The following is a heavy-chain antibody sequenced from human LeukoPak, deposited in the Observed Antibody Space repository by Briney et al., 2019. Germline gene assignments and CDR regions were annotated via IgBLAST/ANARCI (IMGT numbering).Heavy chain of an antibody. CDR1: GFTFSSYA. D-gene: IGHD6-13*01. J-gene: IGHJ4*02. CDR2: ISGSGGTT. V-gene: IGHV3-23*01. Sequence: GGSLRLSCAASGFTFSSYAMSWVRQAPGKGLEWVSSISGSGGTTYYANSVKGRFTISRDNSKNTLYLQMNSLRAEDTALYYRAKDSRIAAARTHHDFWGQGTLVTVSS. CDR3: AKDSRIAAARTHHDF.